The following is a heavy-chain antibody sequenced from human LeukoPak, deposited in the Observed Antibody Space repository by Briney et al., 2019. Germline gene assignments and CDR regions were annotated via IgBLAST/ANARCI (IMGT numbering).Heavy chain of an antibody. D-gene: IGHD1-26*01. CDR3: ATDSGSYYLPGDY. J-gene: IGHJ4*02. CDR1: GYSISSGYY. V-gene: IGHV4-38-2*02. Sequence: PSETLSLTCTVSGYSISSGYYWGWIRQPPGKGLEWIGSIYHSGSTYYNPSLKSRVTISVDTSKNQFSLKLSSVTAADTAVYYCATDSGSYYLPGDYWGQGTLVTVSS. CDR2: IYHSGST.